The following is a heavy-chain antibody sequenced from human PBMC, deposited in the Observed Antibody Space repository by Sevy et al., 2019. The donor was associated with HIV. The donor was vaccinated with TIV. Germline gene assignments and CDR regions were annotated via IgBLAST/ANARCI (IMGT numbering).Heavy chain of an antibody. Sequence: GGSLRLSCAASGFTFSSYSMNWVRQAPGKGLEWVSSISSSSSYIYYADSVKGRFTICRDNAKNSLYLQMNSLRAEDTAVYYCVRDYSPVVVVPAATDYYYYYGMDVWGQGTTVTVSS. V-gene: IGHV3-21*01. CDR3: VRDYSPVVVVPAATDYYYYYGMDV. CDR2: ISSSSSYI. D-gene: IGHD2-2*01. CDR1: GFTFSSYS. J-gene: IGHJ6*02.